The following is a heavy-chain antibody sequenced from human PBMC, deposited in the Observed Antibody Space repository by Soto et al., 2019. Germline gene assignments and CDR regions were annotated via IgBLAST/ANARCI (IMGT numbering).Heavy chain of an antibody. J-gene: IGHJ6*02. CDR3: ARDNEKQLVPFGYYGMDV. D-gene: IGHD6-6*01. Sequence: GASVKVSCKASGYTFTVYYMHWVRQAPGQGLEWMGWINPNSGGTNYAQKFQGWVTMTRDTSISTAYMELSRLRSDDTAVYYCARDNEKQLVPFGYYGMDVWGQGTTVTVSS. CDR1: GYTFTVYY. V-gene: IGHV1-2*04. CDR2: INPNSGGT.